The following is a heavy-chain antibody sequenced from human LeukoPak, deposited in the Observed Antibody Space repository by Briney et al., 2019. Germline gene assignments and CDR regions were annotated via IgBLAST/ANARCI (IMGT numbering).Heavy chain of an antibody. D-gene: IGHD3-10*01. J-gene: IGHJ6*02. V-gene: IGHV4-59*12. Sequence: SETLSPTCTVSGGSISSYYWSWIRQPPGKGLEWIGYIYYSGSTNYNPSLKSRVTISVDTSKNQFSLKLSSVTAADTAVYYCARVSELRREVWFGESNGVWYGMDVWGQGTTVTVSS. CDR1: GGSISSYY. CDR2: IYYSGST. CDR3: ARVSELRREVWFGESNGVWYGMDV.